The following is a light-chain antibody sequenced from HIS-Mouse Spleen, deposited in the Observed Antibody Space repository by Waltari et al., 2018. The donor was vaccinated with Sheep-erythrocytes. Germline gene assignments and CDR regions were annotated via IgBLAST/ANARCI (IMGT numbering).Light chain of an antibody. V-gene: IGLV2-23*01. CDR1: SSDVGSYTL. CDR2: EGT. CDR3: CSYAGSSTPWV. J-gene: IGLJ3*02. Sequence: QSALTQPASVSGSPGQSITISCTGTSSDVGSYTLVSWYQQHPGNAPKLMIYEGTKRPSWVSNRFSGAKTGSNAALTISGLQADDEADYYCCSYAGSSTPWVFGGGTKLTVL.